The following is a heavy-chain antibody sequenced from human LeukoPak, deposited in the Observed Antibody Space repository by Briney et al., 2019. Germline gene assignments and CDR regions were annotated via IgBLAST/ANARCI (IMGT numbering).Heavy chain of an antibody. CDR2: IIPILGIA. CDR1: GGTFSSYA. J-gene: IGHJ6*02. V-gene: IGHV1-69*04. Sequence: SVKVSCKASGGTFSSYAISWVRQAPGQGLEWMGRIIPILGIANYAQKFQGRVTITADKSTSTAYMELSSLRSEDTAVYYCARVPYGAHYGMDVWGQGTTVTVSS. D-gene: IGHD4-17*01. CDR3: ARVPYGAHYGMDV.